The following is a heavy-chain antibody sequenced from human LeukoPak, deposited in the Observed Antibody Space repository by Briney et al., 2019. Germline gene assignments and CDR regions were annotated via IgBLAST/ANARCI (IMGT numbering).Heavy chain of an antibody. CDR1: GFTFSSYG. J-gene: IGHJ4*02. D-gene: IGHD2-15*01. CDR2: IWYDGSNK. Sequence: PGGSLRLSCAASGFTFSSYGMHWVRQAPGKGLEWVAVIWYDGSNKYYADSVKGRFTISRDNSKNTLYLQMNSLRAEDTAVYYCAREGCSGGSCYSDFDYWGQGTLVTVSS. V-gene: IGHV3-33*01. CDR3: AREGCSGGSCYSDFDY.